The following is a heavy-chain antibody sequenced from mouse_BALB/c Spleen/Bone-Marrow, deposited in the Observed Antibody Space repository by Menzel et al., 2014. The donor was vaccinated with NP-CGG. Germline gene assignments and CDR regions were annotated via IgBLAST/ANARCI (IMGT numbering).Heavy chain of an antibody. CDR2: IDPANDNT. CDR1: GFNIKDTY. V-gene: IGHV14-3*02. Sequence: EVKLMESGAELVKPGASVKLSCTASGFNIKDTYMHWVKQRPEQGLEWIGRIDPANDNTKYDPKFQGKATITADTSSNTAYLQLSSLTSEDTAVYYCARIHYYGRAWFAYWGQGTLVTVSA. CDR3: ARIHYYGRAWFAY. D-gene: IGHD1-2*01. J-gene: IGHJ3*01.